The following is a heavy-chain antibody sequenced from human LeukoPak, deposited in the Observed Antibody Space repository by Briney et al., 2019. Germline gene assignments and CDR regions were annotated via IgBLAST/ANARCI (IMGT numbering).Heavy chain of an antibody. CDR2: IYHSGST. CDR3: ARGGTYYYDSSGYQPGWFDY. D-gene: IGHD3-22*01. J-gene: IGHJ4*02. Sequence: ASETLSLTCTVSGYSISSGYYWGWIRQPPGKGLEWIGSIYHSGSTYYNPSLKSRVTISVDTSKNQFSLKLSSVTAADTAVYYCARGGTYYYDSSGYQPGWFDYWGQGTLVTVSS. CDR1: GYSISSGYY. V-gene: IGHV4-38-2*02.